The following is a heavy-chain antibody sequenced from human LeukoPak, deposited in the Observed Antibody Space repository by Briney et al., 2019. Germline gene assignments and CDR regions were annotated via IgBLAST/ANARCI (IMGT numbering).Heavy chain of an antibody. Sequence: GGSLRLSCSASGFSFSDYAMSWVRQAPGKGLEWVSAVSGGGGSTFYADSVKGRFIISKDNSKNTLYLQMNSLRAEDTAVYSCAKGQLEYGFLDYWGQGTLVTVSS. CDR2: VSGGGGST. CDR3: AKGQLEYGFLDY. J-gene: IGHJ4*02. V-gene: IGHV3-23*01. CDR1: GFSFSDYA. D-gene: IGHD4-17*01.